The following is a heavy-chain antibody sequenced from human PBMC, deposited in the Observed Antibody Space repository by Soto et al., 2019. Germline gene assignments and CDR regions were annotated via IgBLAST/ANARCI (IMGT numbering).Heavy chain of an antibody. Sequence: VESLKISCKGSGYSFTSYWIGWVRQMPGKGLELMGIIYPGDSDTRYSPSFQGQVTISADKSISTAYLQWSSLKASDTAMYYCARRSQPGQYSSSSGDAFDIWGQGTMVTVSS. CDR1: GYSFTSYW. CDR2: IYPGDSDT. J-gene: IGHJ3*02. CDR3: ARRSQPGQYSSSSGDAFDI. D-gene: IGHD6-6*01. V-gene: IGHV5-51*01.